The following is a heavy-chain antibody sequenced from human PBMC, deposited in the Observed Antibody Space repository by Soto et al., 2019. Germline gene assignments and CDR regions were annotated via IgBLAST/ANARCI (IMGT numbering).Heavy chain of an antibody. CDR2: IWYDGSNK. CDR3: ARDRVGGMTTVTMGAFDI. Sequence: GGSLRLSCAASGFTFSSYGMHWVRQAPGKGLEWVAVIWYDGSNKYYADSVKGRFTISRDNSKNTLYLQMNSLRAEDTAVYYCARDRVGGMTTVTMGAFDIWGQGTMVTVSS. D-gene: IGHD4-17*01. CDR1: GFTFSSYG. J-gene: IGHJ3*02. V-gene: IGHV3-33*01.